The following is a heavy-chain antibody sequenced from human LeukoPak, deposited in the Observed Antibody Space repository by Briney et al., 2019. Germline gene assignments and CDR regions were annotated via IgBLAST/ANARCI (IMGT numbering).Heavy chain of an antibody. V-gene: IGHV4-4*07. CDR3: ARDGSNYDFWSGLESDAFDI. CDR1: GGSISSYY. CDR2: IYTSGST. D-gene: IGHD3-3*01. J-gene: IGHJ3*02. Sequence: SETLSLTCTLSGGSISSYYWSWIRQPAGKGLEWIGRIYTSGSTNYNPSLKSRVTMSVDTSKNQFSLKLSSVTAADTAVYYCARDGSNYDFWSGLESDAFDIWGQGTMVTVSS.